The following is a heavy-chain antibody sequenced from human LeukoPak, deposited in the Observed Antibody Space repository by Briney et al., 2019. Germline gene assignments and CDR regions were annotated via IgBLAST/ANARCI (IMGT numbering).Heavy chain of an antibody. D-gene: IGHD3-10*02. CDR2: IYHRGST. Sequence: TLSLTCAVSGGSIRRGGYSWSWIRQPPGKGLGWIGYIYHRGSTYYNPSLKSRLTTSEDRPKNQLSQNMSSATDADTGLYYCATTCSGSFYYYGMHVWAEETTVTVSS. V-gene: IGHV4-30-2*01. J-gene: IGHJ6*01. CDR3: ATTCSGSFYYYGMHV. CDR1: GGSIRRGGYS.